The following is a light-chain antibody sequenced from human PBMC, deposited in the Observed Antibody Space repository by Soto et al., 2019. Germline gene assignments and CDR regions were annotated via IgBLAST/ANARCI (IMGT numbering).Light chain of an antibody. Sequence: QSVLTQPASVSGSPGQSITISCTGTSSDVGGYNYVSWHQQHPGKAPKLMIYEVSNRPSGVSNRFSGSKSGNTASLNISGLKGEDEADYYFSSYTSSSTGVVFGVETK. CDR2: EVS. V-gene: IGLV2-14*01. CDR1: SSDVGGYNY. CDR3: SSYTSSSTGVV. J-gene: IGLJ2*01.